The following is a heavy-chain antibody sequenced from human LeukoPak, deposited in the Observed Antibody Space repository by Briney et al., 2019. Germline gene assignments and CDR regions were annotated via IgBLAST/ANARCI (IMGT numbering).Heavy chain of an antibody. Sequence: GGSLRLSCAASGFTFSAHYMSWICQAPGKGLEWVSYISIDGNTIYYADSVKGRFTISRDNAKNSLYLQMSSLRAEDTAVYYCARAGRGSWYGEQPLFDYWGQGTLVTVSS. CDR2: ISIDGNTI. CDR3: ARAGRGSWYGEQPLFDY. CDR1: GFTFSAHY. D-gene: IGHD1/OR15-1a*01. V-gene: IGHV3-11*04. J-gene: IGHJ4*02.